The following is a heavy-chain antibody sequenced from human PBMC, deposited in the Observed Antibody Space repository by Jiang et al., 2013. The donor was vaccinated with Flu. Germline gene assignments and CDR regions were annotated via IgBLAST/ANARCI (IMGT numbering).Heavy chain of an antibody. CDR2: IRSKAYGGTT. J-gene: IGHJ4*02. Sequence: ASGFTFGDYAMSWVRQAPGKGLEWVGFIRSKAYGGTTEYAASVKGRFTISRDDSKSIAYLQMNSLKTEDTAVYYCTRVIPGEGYFDYWGQGTLVTVSS. CDR1: GFTFGDYA. D-gene: IGHD3-10*01. V-gene: IGHV3-49*04. CDR3: TRVIPGEGYFDY.